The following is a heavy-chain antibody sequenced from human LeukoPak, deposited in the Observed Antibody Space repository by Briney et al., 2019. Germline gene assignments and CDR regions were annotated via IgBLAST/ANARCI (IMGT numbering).Heavy chain of an antibody. CDR1: GGTFSSYA. CDR2: VIPIFGTA. D-gene: IGHD3-9*01. Sequence: GASVKVSCKASGGTFSSYAISWVRQAPGQGLEWMGGVIPIFGTANYAQKFQGRVTITTDESTSTAYMELGSLRSEDTAVYYCASGVYYDILTGYYPPDYWGQGTLVTVSS. V-gene: IGHV1-69*05. CDR3: ASGVYYDILTGYYPPDY. J-gene: IGHJ4*02.